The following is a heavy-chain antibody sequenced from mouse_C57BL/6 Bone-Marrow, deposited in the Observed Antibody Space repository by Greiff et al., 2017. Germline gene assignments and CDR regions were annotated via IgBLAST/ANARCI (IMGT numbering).Heavy chain of an antibody. Sequence: QVQLQQPGAELVKPGASVKLSCKASGYTFTSYWMHWVKQRPGQGLEWIGMIHPNSGSTNYNEKFKSKATLTVDKSSSTAYMQLSSLTSEDSAVXYCARYDYDLAWFAYWGQGTLVTVSA. J-gene: IGHJ3*01. D-gene: IGHD2-4*01. CDR1: GYTFTSYW. CDR3: ARYDYDLAWFAY. CDR2: IHPNSGST. V-gene: IGHV1-64*01.